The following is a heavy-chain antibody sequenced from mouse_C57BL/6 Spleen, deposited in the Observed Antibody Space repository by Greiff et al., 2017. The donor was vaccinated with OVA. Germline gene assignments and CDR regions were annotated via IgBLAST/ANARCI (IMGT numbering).Heavy chain of an antibody. Sequence: EVQLVESGPSLVRPSQTLSLTCTVTGFSINSDCYWIWIRQFPGNKLEYIGYTFYSGITYYNPSLESRTYITRDTSKNQFSLKLSSVTTEDTATYYCARGTGTYYAMDYWGQGTSVTISS. V-gene: IGHV3-3*01. CDR2: TFYSGIT. CDR1: GFSINSDCY. D-gene: IGHD4-1*01. J-gene: IGHJ4*01. CDR3: ARGTGTYYAMDY.